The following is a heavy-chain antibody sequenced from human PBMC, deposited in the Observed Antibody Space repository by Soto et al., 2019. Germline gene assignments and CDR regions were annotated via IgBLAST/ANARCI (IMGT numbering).Heavy chain of an antibody. CDR2: VGAFGKTT. CDR1: GFTFSTYT. Sequence: GGSLRLSCAASGFTFSTYTMNWVRQAPGKGLEWVSGVGAFGKTTYYADSVKGRFTISRDNSKNMLFLQMSSLRAEDTAVYYCASYLLGYSSSTSCYDFPLVEENWFDPWGQGTLVTVSS. CDR3: ASYLLGYSSSTSCYDFPLVEENWFDP. V-gene: IGHV3-23*01. J-gene: IGHJ5*02. D-gene: IGHD2-2*01.